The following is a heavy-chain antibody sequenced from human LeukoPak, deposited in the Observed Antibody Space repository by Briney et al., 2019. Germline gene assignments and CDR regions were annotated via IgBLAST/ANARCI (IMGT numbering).Heavy chain of an antibody. J-gene: IGHJ5*02. D-gene: IGHD6-13*01. V-gene: IGHV4-4*07. CDR2: IYTSGST. Sequence: SETLSLTCTVSGGSINSYYWSWIRQPAGQGLEWIGRIYTSGSTNYNPSLKSRVTMSVDTSKNHFSLKLSSVTAADTAVYYCARTSSSWYNWFDHWGQGTLVTVSS. CDR1: GGSINSYY. CDR3: ARTSSSWYNWFDH.